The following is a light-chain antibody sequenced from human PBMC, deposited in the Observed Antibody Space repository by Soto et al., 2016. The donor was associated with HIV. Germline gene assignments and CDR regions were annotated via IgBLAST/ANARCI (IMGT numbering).Light chain of an antibody. Sequence: SFDLTQPPSVSVSPGQTASITCSGDTLGNKYVSWYQQKTGQSPVPVLYQDSRRPSGMSERFSGSNSGNTATLTISGTQPLDEADYYCQAYDSSAVVFGGGTKLTVL. V-gene: IGLV3-1*01. J-gene: IGLJ2*01. CDR3: QAYDSSAVV. CDR1: TLGNKY. CDR2: QDS.